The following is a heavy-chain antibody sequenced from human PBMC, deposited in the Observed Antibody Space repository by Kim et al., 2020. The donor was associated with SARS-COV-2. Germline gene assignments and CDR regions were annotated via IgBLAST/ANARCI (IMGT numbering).Heavy chain of an antibody. V-gene: IGHV4-31*03. CDR1: GGSIISGGAY. CDR3: VRGAVSSAGGDF. D-gene: IGHD3-16*01. J-gene: IGHJ4*02. CDR2: IYHTGST. Sequence: SETLSLTCSVSGGSIISGGAYWNWIRQHPGRGLEWIGYIYHTGSTYSNSSLKSRVTISVDTSKNQFSLRLASVTAADTAVYYCVRGAVSSAGGDFWGQGTLVTVSS.